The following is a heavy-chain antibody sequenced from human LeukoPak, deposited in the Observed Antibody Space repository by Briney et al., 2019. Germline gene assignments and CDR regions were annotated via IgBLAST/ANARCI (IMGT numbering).Heavy chain of an antibody. V-gene: IGHV3-7*01. D-gene: IGHD2-15*01. CDR2: IKQDGSEQ. Sequence: GGSLRLSCVASGFTFSNYWMSWVRQAPGKGLEWVTNIKQDGSEQYYVDSVKGRFTVSRDNAKNSLHLQMNSLRAEDTAVYYCATDSPYDYWGQGTLVTVSS. CDR1: GFTFSNYW. J-gene: IGHJ4*02. CDR3: ATDSPYDY.